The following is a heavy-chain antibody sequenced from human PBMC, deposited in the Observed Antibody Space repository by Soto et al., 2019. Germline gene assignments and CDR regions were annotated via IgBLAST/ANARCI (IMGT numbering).Heavy chain of an antibody. V-gene: IGHV5-51*01. D-gene: IGHD3-10*01. CDR1: GYSFTSYW. Sequence: EVQLVQSGAEVKRPGESLKISCKGSGYSFTSYWIGWVRQMPGKGLEWMGIIYPGDSDTRYSPSFQGQVTISADKSITTAYLQWSSLKASDTAMYYCARHERLDISYGSGSHIDYWGQGTLVTVSS. CDR2: IYPGDSDT. J-gene: IGHJ4*02. CDR3: ARHERLDISYGSGSHIDY.